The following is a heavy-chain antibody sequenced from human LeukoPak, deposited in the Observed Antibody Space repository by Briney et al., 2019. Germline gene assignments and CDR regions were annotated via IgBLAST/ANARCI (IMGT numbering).Heavy chain of an antibody. CDR2: IWYDGSNK. Sequence: PGGSLRLSCAASGFTFSSYGMHWVRQAPGKGLEWVAVIWYDGSNKYYADSVKGRFTISRDNSKNTLYLQMNSLRAEDTAVYYCAKVTYSGSYSGYYYYGMDVWGQGTTVTVSS. CDR3: AKVTYSGSYSGYYYYGMDV. J-gene: IGHJ6*02. V-gene: IGHV3-33*06. D-gene: IGHD1-26*01. CDR1: GFTFSSYG.